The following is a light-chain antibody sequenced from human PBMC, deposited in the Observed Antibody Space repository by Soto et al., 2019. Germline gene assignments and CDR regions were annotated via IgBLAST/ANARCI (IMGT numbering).Light chain of an antibody. CDR3: SSYAGNNNLV. Sequence: QSALTQPPSASGSPGQSVTISCTGTSSDVGGYNYVSWYQQHPGKAPKLIIYEVNRRPSGVPDRFSGSKSGNTASLTVSGLQADDESDYYCSSYAGNNNLVFGGGTQLTVL. CDR1: SSDVGGYNY. CDR2: EVN. V-gene: IGLV2-8*01. J-gene: IGLJ7*01.